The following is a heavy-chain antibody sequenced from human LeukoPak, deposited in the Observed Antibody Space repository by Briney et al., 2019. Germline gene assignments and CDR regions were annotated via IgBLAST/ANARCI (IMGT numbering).Heavy chain of an antibody. CDR3: ARATRSGSSGY. Sequence: SETLSLTCTVSGGSISSGDYYWSWIRQPPGKGLEWTGYIYYSGSTYYNPSLKSRVTISVDTSKNQFSLKLSSVTAADTAVYYCARATRSGSSGYWGQGTLVTVSS. D-gene: IGHD1-26*01. CDR1: GGSISSGDYY. J-gene: IGHJ4*02. CDR2: IYYSGST. V-gene: IGHV4-30-4*01.